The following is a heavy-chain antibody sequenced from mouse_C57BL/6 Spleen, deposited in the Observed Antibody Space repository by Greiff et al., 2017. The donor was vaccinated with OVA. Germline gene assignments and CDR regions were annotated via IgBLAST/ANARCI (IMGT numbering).Heavy chain of an antibody. V-gene: IGHV1-81*01. J-gene: IGHJ2*01. Sequence: VQLQQSGAELARPGASVKLSCKASGYTFTSYGISSVKQRTGQGLEWIGEIYPRSGNTYYNEKFKGKATLTSDKSSSTAYMELRSLTSEDSAVYFCARNSVYGSSLFDYWGQGTTLTVSS. D-gene: IGHD1-1*01. CDR1: GYTFTSYG. CDR2: IYPRSGNT. CDR3: ARNSVYGSSLFDY.